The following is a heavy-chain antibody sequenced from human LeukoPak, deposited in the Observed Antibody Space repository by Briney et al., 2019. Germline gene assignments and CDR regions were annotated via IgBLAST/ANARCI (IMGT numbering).Heavy chain of an antibody. J-gene: IGHJ4*02. D-gene: IGHD3-10*01. Sequence: GGSLRLSCAASGFTFDDHGMSWVRQPPGKGLEWVSCISSSGSHIYSVDSVKGRFAISRDNAKNSLYLQMNSLRAEDTALYYCARGCFGELLFDHWGQETLVTVPS. CDR2: ISSSGSHI. V-gene: IGHV3-20*04. CDR1: GFTFDDHG. CDR3: ARGCFGELLFDH.